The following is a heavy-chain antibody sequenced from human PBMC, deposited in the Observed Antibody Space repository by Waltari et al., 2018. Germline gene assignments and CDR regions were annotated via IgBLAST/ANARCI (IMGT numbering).Heavy chain of an antibody. CDR1: GFTFRRYW. CDR2: ISSDGSSV. D-gene: IGHD3-22*01. Sequence: EEQLVESGGGLAHPGESLRLSCAASGFTFRRYWMDWVRQAPGKGLVWVSRISSDGSSVTYADSVKGRFTISRDNAKNTLYVQMNRLRAEDTAVYYCARVATKTYSSPVPGRPYYYGMDVWGQGTTVTVSS. J-gene: IGHJ6*02. V-gene: IGHV3-74*01. CDR3: ARVATKTYSSPVPGRPYYYGMDV.